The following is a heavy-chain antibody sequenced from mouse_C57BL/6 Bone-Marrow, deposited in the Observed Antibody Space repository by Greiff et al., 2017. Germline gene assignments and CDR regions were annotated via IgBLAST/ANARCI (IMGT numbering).Heavy chain of an antibody. CDR2: ISSGSSTI. Sequence: EVQLVESGGGLVKPGGSLKLSCAASGFTFSDYGMHWVRQAPEKGLEWVAYISSGSSTIYYADTVKGRFTISRDNAMNTRFLQMTNLRSEDTAIYDCARQDYYGPLFARDYWGQGASVTVSS. J-gene: IGHJ4*01. CDR1: GFTFSDYG. D-gene: IGHD1-1*01. CDR3: ARQDYYGPLFARDY. V-gene: IGHV5-17*01.